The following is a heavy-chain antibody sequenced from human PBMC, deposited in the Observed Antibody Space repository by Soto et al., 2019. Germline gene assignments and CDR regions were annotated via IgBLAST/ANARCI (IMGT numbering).Heavy chain of an antibody. CDR1: GFTFSNYW. CDR3: ARGVRARY. J-gene: IGHJ4*02. V-gene: IGHV3-7*04. CDR2: IKPDGSEE. D-gene: IGHD2-21*01. Sequence: EVQLVESGGGLVQPWESLRLSCAASGFTFSNYWMRWVRQAPGKGLEWVANIKPDGSEEYYVDSVKGRFTISRENAKNSLYLQMNSLKAEDTAVYYCARGVRARYWGQGTLVTVSS.